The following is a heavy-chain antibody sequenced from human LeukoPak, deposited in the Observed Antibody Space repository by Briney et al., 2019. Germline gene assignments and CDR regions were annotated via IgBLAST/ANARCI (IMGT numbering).Heavy chain of an antibody. CDR2: ISSSSSYI. CDR1: GFTFSSYS. V-gene: IGHV3-21*01. D-gene: IGHD3-3*01. J-gene: IGHJ4*02. CDR3: ARGSVAFGSMDY. Sequence: GGSLRLXCAASGFTFSSYSMNWVRQAPGKGLEWVSSISSSSSYIYYADSVKGRFTISRGNAKNSLYLQMNSLRAEDTAVYYCARGSVAFGSMDYWGQGTLVTVSS.